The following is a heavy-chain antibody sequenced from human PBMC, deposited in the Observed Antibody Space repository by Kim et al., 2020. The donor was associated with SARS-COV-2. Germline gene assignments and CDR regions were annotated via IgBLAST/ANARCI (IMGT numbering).Heavy chain of an antibody. V-gene: IGHV3-30*01. Sequence: YADAVKGRLTRSRDNSKNALYLQMNSLRAEDTAVYHGCSSSSGNYYSGMDVWGQGTTVTVSS. CDR3: CSSSSGNYYSGMDV. D-gene: IGHD6-6*01. J-gene: IGHJ6*02.